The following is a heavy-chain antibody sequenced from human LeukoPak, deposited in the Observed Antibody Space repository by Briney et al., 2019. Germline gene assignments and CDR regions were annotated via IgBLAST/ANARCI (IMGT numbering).Heavy chain of an antibody. J-gene: IGHJ4*02. V-gene: IGHV4-38-2*02. CDR2: IYHTGSS. CDR3: AREGGYCTGTSCPG. CDR1: GFSISSGYY. D-gene: IGHD2-2*01. Sequence: SETLSLTCGVSGFSISSGYYWGWIRQPPGKGQEWIANIYHTGSSYYNPSLKSRVTISVDTSKNQFSLKLRSVTAADTAIYYCAREGGYCTGTSCPGWGQGTLVTVSS.